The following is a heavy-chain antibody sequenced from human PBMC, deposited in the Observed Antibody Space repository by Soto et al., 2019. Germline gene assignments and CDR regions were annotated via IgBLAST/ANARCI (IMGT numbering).Heavy chain of an antibody. J-gene: IGHJ4*02. CDR2: TRNKAHSYTP. Sequence: GGSLRLSCAASGFTFSDYYVDWVRQVAGKRLEWVGRTRNKAHSYTPEYAPSVKGRFSISRDESKDSMYLQMNSLKIEDTAVYYCARDTGGSYAYWGQRALVTVSS. V-gene: IGHV3-72*01. CDR3: ARDTGGSYAY. CDR1: GFTFSDYY. D-gene: IGHD1-26*01.